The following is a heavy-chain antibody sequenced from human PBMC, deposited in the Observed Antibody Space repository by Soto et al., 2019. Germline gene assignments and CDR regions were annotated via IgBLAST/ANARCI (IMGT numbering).Heavy chain of an antibody. CDR3: ARGDQYYYGSGSYNY. D-gene: IGHD3-10*01. V-gene: IGHV4-34*01. CDR2: INHSGST. CDR1: GGSVSSGDYY. Sequence: SETLSLTCTVSGGSVSSGDYYWSWIRQPPGKGLEWIGEINHSGSTNYNPSLKSRVTISVDTSKNQFSLKLSSVTAADTAVYYCARGDQYYYGSGSYNYWGQGTLVTVSS. J-gene: IGHJ4*02.